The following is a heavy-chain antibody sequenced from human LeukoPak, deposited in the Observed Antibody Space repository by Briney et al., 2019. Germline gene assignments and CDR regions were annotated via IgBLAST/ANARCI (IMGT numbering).Heavy chain of an antibody. Sequence: ASVKVSCKASGYTFTSYDINWVRQATGQGLEWMGWMNPNSGNTGYAQKFQGRVTMTRNTSISAAYMELSSLRSEDTAVYYYARVRYYYGSGSPDYWGQGTLVTVSS. CDR1: GYTFTSYD. J-gene: IGHJ4*02. CDR3: ARVRYYYGSGSPDY. CDR2: MNPNSGNT. D-gene: IGHD3-10*01. V-gene: IGHV1-8*01.